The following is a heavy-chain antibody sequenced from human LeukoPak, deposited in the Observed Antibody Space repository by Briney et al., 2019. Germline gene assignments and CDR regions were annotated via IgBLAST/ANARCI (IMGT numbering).Heavy chain of an antibody. V-gene: IGHV3-21*01. D-gene: IGHD6-19*01. CDR3: ARVGIAVAGTKGFDY. CDR1: GFTFSSYS. Sequence: GGSLRLSCAASGFTFSSYSMNWVRQAPGKGLEWVSSISSSSSSIYYADSVKGRFSISRDNAKNSLYLQMNSLRAEDTAVYYCARVGIAVAGTKGFDYWGQGTLVTVSS. J-gene: IGHJ4*02. CDR2: ISSSSSSI.